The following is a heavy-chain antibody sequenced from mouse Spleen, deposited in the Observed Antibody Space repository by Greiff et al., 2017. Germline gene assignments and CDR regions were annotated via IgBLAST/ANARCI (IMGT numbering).Heavy chain of an antibody. J-gene: IGHJ1*01. D-gene: IGHD2-3*01. V-gene: IGHV2-9-1*01. Sequence: VQLVESGPGLVAPSQSLSITCTVSGFSLTSYAISWVRQPPGKGLEWLGVIWTGGGTNYNSALKSRLSISKDNSKSQVFLKMNSLQTDDTARYYCARKEWDGYYWYFDVWGAGTTVTVSS. CDR3: ARKEWDGYYWYFDV. CDR1: GFSLTSYA. CDR2: IWTGGGT.